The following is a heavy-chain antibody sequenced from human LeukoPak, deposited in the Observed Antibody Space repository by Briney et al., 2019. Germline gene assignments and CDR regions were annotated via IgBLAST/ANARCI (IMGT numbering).Heavy chain of an antibody. V-gene: IGHV4-59*08. J-gene: IGHJ5*02. CDR2: IYYSGST. CDR1: GGSISSYY. CDR3: ARHVRYGSGRFDP. D-gene: IGHD3-10*01. Sequence: SETLSLTCTVSGGSISSYYWSWIRQPPGKGLEWIGYIYYSGSTNYNPSLKSRVTISVDTSKNQFSLKLSSVTAADTAVYYCARHVRYGSGRFDPWGQGTLVTVSS.